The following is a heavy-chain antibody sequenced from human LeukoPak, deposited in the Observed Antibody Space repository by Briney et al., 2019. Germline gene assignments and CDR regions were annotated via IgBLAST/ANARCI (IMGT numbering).Heavy chain of an antibody. CDR3: ATASYCSGGSCYPGGAFDI. CDR2: FDPEDGET. V-gene: IGHV1-24*01. Sequence: ASVKVSCKVSGYTLTELSMHWVRQAPGKGLEWMGGFDPEDGETIYAQKFQGRVTMTEDTSTDTAYMELSSLRSEDTAVYYCATASYCSGGSCYPGGAFDIWGQGTMVTVSS. CDR1: GYTLTELS. J-gene: IGHJ3*02. D-gene: IGHD2-15*01.